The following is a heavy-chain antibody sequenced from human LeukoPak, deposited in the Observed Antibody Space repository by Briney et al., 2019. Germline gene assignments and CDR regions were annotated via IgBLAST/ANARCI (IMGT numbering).Heavy chain of an antibody. CDR3: AKGWSSIANPGDWFDP. D-gene: IGHD6-6*01. CDR1: GFTFSSYA. V-gene: IGHV3-23*01. J-gene: IGHJ5*02. CDR2: ISGSGSST. Sequence: SGGSLRLSCAASGFTFSSYAMSWVRQAPGKGLEWVSAISGSGSSTYYADSVKGRFTISRDNSKNTLYLQMNSLRVEDTAVYYCAKGWSSIANPGDWFDPWGQGTLVTVSS.